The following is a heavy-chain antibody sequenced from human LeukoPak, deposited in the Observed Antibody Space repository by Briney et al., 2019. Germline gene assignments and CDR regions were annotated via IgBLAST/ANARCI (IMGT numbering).Heavy chain of an antibody. V-gene: IGHV1-18*01. Sequence: ASVKVSCKASGYTFTSYGISWVLQAPGQGLEWMGWISAYNGNTNYAQKLQGRVTMTTDTSTSTAYMELRSLRSDDTAVYYCARGRNPWAPAAGTLFDYWGQGTLVTVSS. J-gene: IGHJ4*02. CDR2: ISAYNGNT. CDR1: GYTFTSYG. D-gene: IGHD6-13*01. CDR3: ARGRNPWAPAAGTLFDY.